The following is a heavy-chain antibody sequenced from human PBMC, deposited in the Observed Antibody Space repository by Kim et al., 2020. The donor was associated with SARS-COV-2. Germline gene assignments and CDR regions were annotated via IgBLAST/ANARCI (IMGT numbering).Heavy chain of an antibody. CDR1: GFSFSNYA. CDR3: ARGTTGSGTTGLHQERYFDD. V-gene: IGHV3-23*01. Sequence: GGSLRLSCAASGFSFSNYAMAWVRQAPGKGLEWVSAISIGQRKYFEDSVKGRFTISRDNSKSTQYLQMNSLTADDTALYYCARGTTGSGTTGLHQERYFDDWGEETLVTVSS. D-gene: IGHD3-10*01. CDR2: ISIGQRK. J-gene: IGHJ4*02.